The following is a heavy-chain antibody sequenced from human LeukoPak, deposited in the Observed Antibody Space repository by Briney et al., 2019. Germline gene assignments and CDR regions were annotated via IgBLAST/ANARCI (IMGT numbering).Heavy chain of an antibody. J-gene: IGHJ6*03. CDR3: ARDWLAHSGWYGGRHHYYYYYMDV. CDR2: ISYDGSNK. V-gene: IGHV3-30*04. Sequence: PGRSLSLSCAASGFTFSSYAMHWVRQAPGKGLEWVAVISYDGSNKYYADSVKGRFTISRDNSKNTLYLQMNSLRAEDTAVYYCARDWLAHSGWYGGRHHYYYYYMDVWGKGTTVTVSS. D-gene: IGHD6-19*01. CDR1: GFTFSSYA.